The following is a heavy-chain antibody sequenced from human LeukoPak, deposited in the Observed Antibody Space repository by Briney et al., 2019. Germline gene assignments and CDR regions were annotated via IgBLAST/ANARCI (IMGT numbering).Heavy chain of an antibody. D-gene: IGHD3-22*01. J-gene: IGHJ6*02. CDR3: ARIPFTLIVDYYYYGMDV. CDR1: GDSFSSNSAA. Sequence: SQTLSLTCAISGDSFSSNSAAWNWIRQSPSRGLEWLGRTYYRSKWYNDYAVSVKSRITINPDTSKNQFSLQLNSVTPEDTAVYYCARIPFTLIVDYYYYGMDVWGQGTTVTVSS. V-gene: IGHV6-1*01. CDR2: TYYRSKWYN.